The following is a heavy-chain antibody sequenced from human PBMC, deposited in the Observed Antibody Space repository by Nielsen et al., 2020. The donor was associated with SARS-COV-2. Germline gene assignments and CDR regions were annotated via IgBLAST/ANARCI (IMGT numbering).Heavy chain of an antibody. CDR2: IYHSGST. CDR3: AWRDYYYYYGMDV. V-gene: IGHV4-4*02. J-gene: IGHJ6*02. CDR1: GGSISSSNW. Sequence: SETLSLTCAVSGGSISSSNWWSWVRPPPGKGLEWIGEIYHSGSTNYNPSLKSRVTISVDKSKNQFSLKLSSVTAADTAVYYCAWRDYYYYYGMDVWGQGTTVTVSS.